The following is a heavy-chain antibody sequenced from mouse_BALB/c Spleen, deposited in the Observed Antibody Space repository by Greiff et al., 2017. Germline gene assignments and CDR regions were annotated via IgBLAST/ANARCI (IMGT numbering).Heavy chain of an antibody. J-gene: IGHJ2*01. V-gene: IGHV1-28*01. Sequence: EVQLQQSGPELMKPGASVKISCKASGYSFTSYYMHWVKQSHGKSLEWIGYIDPFNGGTSYNQKFKGKATLTVDKSSSTAYMHLSSLTSEDSAVYYCARWGNYGSSYDYWGQGTTLTVSS. CDR2: IDPFNGGT. CDR1: GYSFTSYY. CDR3: ARWGNYGSSYDY. D-gene: IGHD1-1*01.